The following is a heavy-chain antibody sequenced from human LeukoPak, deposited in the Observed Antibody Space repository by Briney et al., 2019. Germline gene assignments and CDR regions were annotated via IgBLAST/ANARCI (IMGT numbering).Heavy chain of an antibody. Sequence: GGSLRLSCAASGFTFSSYSMNWVRQAPGKGLEWVSSISSSSSYIYYADSVKGRFTISRDNAKNSLYLQMNSLRAEDTAVYYCARVYSSGWYGRFNYWGQGTLVTVSS. V-gene: IGHV3-21*01. CDR1: GFTFSSYS. CDR3: ARVYSSGWYGRFNY. CDR2: ISSSSSYI. D-gene: IGHD6-19*01. J-gene: IGHJ4*02.